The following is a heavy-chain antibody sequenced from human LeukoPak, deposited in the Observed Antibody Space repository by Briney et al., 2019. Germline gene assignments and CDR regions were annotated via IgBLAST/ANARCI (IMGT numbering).Heavy chain of an antibody. CDR3: ARVQLYYDFWSGTEGNDAFDI. CDR2: IKQDGSEK. CDR1: GFTFSSYW. Sequence: GGSLRLSCAASGFTFSSYWMSWVRQAPGKGLEWVANIKQDGSEKYYVDSVKGRFTISRDNAKNSLYLQMNSLRAEDTAVYYCARVQLYYDFWSGTEGNDAFDIWGQGTMVTVSS. J-gene: IGHJ3*02. D-gene: IGHD3-3*01. V-gene: IGHV3-7*01.